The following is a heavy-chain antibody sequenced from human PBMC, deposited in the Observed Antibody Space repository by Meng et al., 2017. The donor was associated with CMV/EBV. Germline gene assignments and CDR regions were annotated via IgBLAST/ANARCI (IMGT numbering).Heavy chain of an antibody. Sequence: QWGAGLLQPSETLSLPRAVYGGSFSGYYWSWIRQPPGKGLGWIGEIKHSGSTNYNPSLKSRVTISVDTSKNQFSLKLSSLTAADTAVYYCARAKIMYYYDSSGYYYDYWGQGTLVTVSS. D-gene: IGHD3-22*01. V-gene: IGHV4-34*02. CDR3: ARAKIMYYYDSSGYYYDY. CDR2: IKHSGST. J-gene: IGHJ4*02. CDR1: GGSFSGYY.